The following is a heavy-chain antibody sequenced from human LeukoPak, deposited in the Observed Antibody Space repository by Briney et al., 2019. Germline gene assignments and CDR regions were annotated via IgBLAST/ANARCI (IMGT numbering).Heavy chain of an antibody. CDR3: CSSGWYLSWFDP. CDR1: GFTFSSYG. V-gene: IGHV3-30*03. Sequence: GGSLRLSCAASGFTFSSYGMHWVRQAPGKGLEWVAVISYDGSNKYYADSVKGRFTISRDNSKNTLYLQMNSLRAEDTAVYYCCSSGWYLSWFDPWGQGTLVTVSS. CDR2: ISYDGSNK. D-gene: IGHD6-19*01. J-gene: IGHJ5*02.